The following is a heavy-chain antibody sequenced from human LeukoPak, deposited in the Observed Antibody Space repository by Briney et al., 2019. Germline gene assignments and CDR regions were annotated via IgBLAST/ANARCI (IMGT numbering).Heavy chain of an antibody. V-gene: IGHV3-21*01. CDR2: ISSSSSYI. Sequence: GGSLRLSCAASGFTFGSYSMNWVRQAPGKGLEWVSSISSSSSYIYYADSVKGRFTISRDNAKNSLYLQMNSLRAEDTAVYYCASRSSWRPSDEFDYWGQGTLVTVSS. J-gene: IGHJ4*02. D-gene: IGHD2-15*01. CDR3: ASRSSWRPSDEFDY. CDR1: GFTFGSYS.